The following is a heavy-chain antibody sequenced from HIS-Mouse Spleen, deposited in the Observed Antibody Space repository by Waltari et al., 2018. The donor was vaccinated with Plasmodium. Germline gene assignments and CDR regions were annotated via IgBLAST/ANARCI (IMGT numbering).Heavy chain of an antibody. CDR2: INPNSGGT. V-gene: IGHV1-2*02. CDR1: GYTFPGYY. J-gene: IGHJ4*02. D-gene: IGHD6-13*01. Sequence: QVQLVQSGAEVKKPGASVKVSCKASGYTFPGYYMHWVRQAPGQGLEGRGWINPNSGGTNYAQKFQGRVTMTRDTSISTAYMELSRLRSDDTAVYYCASLVLAGNSLFDYWGQGTLVTVSS. CDR3: ASLVLAGNSLFDY.